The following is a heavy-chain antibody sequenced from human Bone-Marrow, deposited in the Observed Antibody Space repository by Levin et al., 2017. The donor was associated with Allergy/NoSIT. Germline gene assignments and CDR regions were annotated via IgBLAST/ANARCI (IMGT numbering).Heavy chain of an antibody. CDR1: GGSISSGDYY. Sequence: KSSETLSLTCTVSGGSISSGDYYWSWIRQPPGKGLEWIGYIYYSGSTYYNPSLKSRVTISVDTSKNQFSLKLSSVTAADTAVYYCASVEVAAAGIALGFDYWGQGTLVTVSS. D-gene: IGHD6-13*01. J-gene: IGHJ4*02. V-gene: IGHV4-30-4*01. CDR3: ASVEVAAAGIALGFDY. CDR2: IYYSGST.